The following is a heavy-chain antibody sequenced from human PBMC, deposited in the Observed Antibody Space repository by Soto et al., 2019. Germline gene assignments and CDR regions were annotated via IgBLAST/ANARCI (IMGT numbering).Heavy chain of an antibody. D-gene: IGHD2-15*01. J-gene: IGHJ4*02. V-gene: IGHV1-69*13. CDR3: ARPYCSGGSCYSLFDY. Sequence: GPPVKVSCKASGGTFSSYAISWVRQAPGQGLEWMGGIIPIFGTANYAQKFQGRVTITAGESTSTAYMELSSLRSEDTAVYYCARPYCSGGSCYSLFDYWGQGTLVTVSS. CDR1: GGTFSSYA. CDR2: IIPIFGTA.